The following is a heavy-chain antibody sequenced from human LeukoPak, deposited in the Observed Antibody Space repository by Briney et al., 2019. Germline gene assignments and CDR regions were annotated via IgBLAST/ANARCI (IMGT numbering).Heavy chain of an antibody. D-gene: IGHD3-22*01. CDR2: ISWNGRNT. J-gene: IGHJ4*02. Sequence: GGSLRLTCAASGFTFDDYDLNWVRQAPRKGLEWVSGISWNGRNTAYAESLKGRFTISRDNAKNSLYLQMNSLRAEDTAFYYCARVQQYDKFDYWGQGTLVTVSS. CDR1: GFTFDDYD. CDR3: ARVQQYDKFDY. V-gene: IGHV3-20*04.